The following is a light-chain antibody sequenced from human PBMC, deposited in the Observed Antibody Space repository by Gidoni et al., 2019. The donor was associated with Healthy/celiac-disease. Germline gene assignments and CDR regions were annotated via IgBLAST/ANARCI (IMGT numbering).Light chain of an antibody. CDR3: QQYYRTPLT. J-gene: IGKJ3*01. CDR1: QSVLYSSNNKTY. Sequence: DIVMTQSPDSLAVPLGERATINCKSSQSVLYSSNNKTYLAWYQQKPGQPPKLLIYWASTRESGVPDRFSGSGSGTDFTLTISSLQAEDVAVYYCQQYYRTPLTFGPGTKVDIK. CDR2: WAS. V-gene: IGKV4-1*01.